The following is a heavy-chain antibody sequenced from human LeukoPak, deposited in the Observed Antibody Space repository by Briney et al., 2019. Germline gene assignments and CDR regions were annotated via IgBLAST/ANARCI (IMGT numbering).Heavy chain of an antibody. CDR2: INPSGDYR. CDR3: ARDQEGFDY. Sequence: ASVKVSCKASGYTFTNYYMHWVRQAPGQGLEWMGIINPSGDYRSYARKFQGRVTVTRDTSTSTVHMELSGLRSEDTAVYYCARDQEGFDYWGQGTLVTVSS. CDR1: GYTFTNYY. V-gene: IGHV1-46*01. J-gene: IGHJ4*02.